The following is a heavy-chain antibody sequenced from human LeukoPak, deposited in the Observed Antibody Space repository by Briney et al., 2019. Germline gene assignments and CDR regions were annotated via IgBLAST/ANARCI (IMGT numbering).Heavy chain of an antibody. CDR3: ARGGGIAAAGY. Sequence: GASVKVSCKASGYTFTTYYLHWVRQAPGQGLEWMGIINPNAGDTGYARKFLGRVTMTRDTSTSTVYMELSSLRSEDTAVYYCARGGGIAAAGYWGQGTLVTVSS. CDR2: INPNAGDT. J-gene: IGHJ4*02. V-gene: IGHV1-46*01. D-gene: IGHD6-13*01. CDR1: GYTFTTYY.